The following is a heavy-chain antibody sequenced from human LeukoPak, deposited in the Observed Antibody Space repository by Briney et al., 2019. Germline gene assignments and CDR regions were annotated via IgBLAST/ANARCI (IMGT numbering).Heavy chain of an antibody. CDR2: ISGSGGST. CDR1: GFTFSSYG. D-gene: IGHD2-2*03. CDR3: AKMDIVVVPATPL. Sequence: GGSLRLSCAASGFTFSSYGMHWVRQAPGKGLEWVSAISGSGGSTYYADSVKGRFTISRDNSKNTLYLQMNSLRAEDTAVHYCAKMDIVVVPATPLWGQGTLVTVSS. V-gene: IGHV3-23*01. J-gene: IGHJ4*02.